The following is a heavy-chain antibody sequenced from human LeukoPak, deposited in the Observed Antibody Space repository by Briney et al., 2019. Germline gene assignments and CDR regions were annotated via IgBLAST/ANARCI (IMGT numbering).Heavy chain of an antibody. CDR2: INSDGSYT. Sequence: GGSLRLSCVASGFSFSNYWMYWVRQAPGKGLVWVSRINSDGSYTDYPDPAKGRFTISRNNAKDTLYLQMNSLRADDTAVFYCARADNWQSGGAWGQGTLVTVSS. CDR3: ARADNWQSGGA. CDR1: GFSFSNYW. D-gene: IGHD1-1*01. J-gene: IGHJ5*02. V-gene: IGHV3-74*01.